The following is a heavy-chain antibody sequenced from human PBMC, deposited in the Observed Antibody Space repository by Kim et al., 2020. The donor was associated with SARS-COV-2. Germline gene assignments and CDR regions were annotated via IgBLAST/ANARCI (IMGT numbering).Heavy chain of an antibody. CDR1: GGSISSYY. D-gene: IGHD1-20*01. CDR3: ARFRYPNGLDV. CDR2: IYYSGST. J-gene: IGHJ6*02. V-gene: IGHV4-59*08. Sequence: SETLSLTCTVSGGSISSYYWNWIRQPPGKGLEWIGYIYYSGSTNYNPSLKSRVTVSVDTSKNQFSLKLSSVTAADTAIYYCARFRYPNGLDVWGQGTTAT.